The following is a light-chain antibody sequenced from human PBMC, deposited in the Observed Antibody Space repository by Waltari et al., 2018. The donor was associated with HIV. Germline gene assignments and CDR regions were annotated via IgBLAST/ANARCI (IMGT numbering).Light chain of an antibody. Sequence: EIVLTQSPGTLSLSPGERATLSCRASQSVSSRSLAWYQQRPGQAPSLLISGASSRATSIPDRFSGSGSATDFTLTSSRLEPEDFGVYYCQQYGTSRRTFGQGTEVGIK. CDR1: QSVSSRS. CDR2: GAS. CDR3: QQYGTSRRT. V-gene: IGKV3-20*01. J-gene: IGKJ1*01.